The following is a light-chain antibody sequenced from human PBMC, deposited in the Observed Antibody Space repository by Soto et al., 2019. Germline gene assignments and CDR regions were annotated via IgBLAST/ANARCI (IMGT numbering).Light chain of an antibody. J-gene: IGKJ1*01. Sequence: EIVLTQSPGTLSLSPGGRATLPCRSSQSVSSSYLAWYQQKPGQAPRLLIYGASSRATGIPDRFSGSGSGTDFTLTISRLEPEGFAVYYCQQYNNWPPWTFGQGTKVDIK. V-gene: IGKV3-20*01. CDR1: QSVSSSY. CDR2: GAS. CDR3: QQYNNWPPWT.